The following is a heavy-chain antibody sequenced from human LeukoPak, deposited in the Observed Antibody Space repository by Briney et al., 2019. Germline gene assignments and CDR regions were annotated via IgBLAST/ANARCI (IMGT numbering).Heavy chain of an antibody. CDR2: IYYSGST. CDR1: GGSISSGGYY. V-gene: IGHV4-31*03. Sequence: ASQTLSLTCTVSGGSISSGGYYWSWIRQHPGKGLEWIGYIYYSGSTYYNPSLKSRVTISVDTSKNQFSLKLSSVTAADTAVHYCARITVTVTRDAFDIWGQGTMVTVSS. D-gene: IGHD4-17*01. J-gene: IGHJ3*02. CDR3: ARITVTVTRDAFDI.